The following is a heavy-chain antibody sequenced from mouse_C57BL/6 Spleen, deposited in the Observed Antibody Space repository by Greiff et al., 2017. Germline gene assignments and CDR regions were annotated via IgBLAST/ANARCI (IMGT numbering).Heavy chain of an antibody. CDR2: IYPGDGDT. CDR3: ARMDGSSGDY. V-gene: IGHV1-82*01. D-gene: IGHD1-1*01. CDR1: GYAFSSSW. Sequence: VQVVESGPELVKPGASVKISCKASGYAFSSSWMNWVKQRPGKGLEWIGRIYPGDGDTNYNGTFKGKATLTADKTSCTAYMRLSSLASEVSAVYICARMDGSSGDYWGQGTSVTVSS. J-gene: IGHJ4*01.